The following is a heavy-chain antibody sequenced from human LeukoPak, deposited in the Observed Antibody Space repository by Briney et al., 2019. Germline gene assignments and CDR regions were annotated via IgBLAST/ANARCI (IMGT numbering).Heavy chain of an antibody. V-gene: IGHV3-53*01. CDR2: IYSGGST. CDR1: GFTFSSYG. Sequence: GGSLRLSCAASGFTFSSYGMSWVRQAPGKGLEWVSVIYSGGSTYYADSVKGRFTISRDNSKNTLYLQMNSLRAEDTAVYYCARDYYDSSGIFDYWGQGTLVTVSS. J-gene: IGHJ4*02. CDR3: ARDYYDSSGIFDY. D-gene: IGHD3-22*01.